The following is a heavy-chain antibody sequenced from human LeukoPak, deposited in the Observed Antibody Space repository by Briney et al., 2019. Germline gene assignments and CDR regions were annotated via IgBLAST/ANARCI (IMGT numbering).Heavy chain of an antibody. V-gene: IGHV1-2*02. CDR1: GYTFTDYY. CDR3: ARASIPVYYYYMDV. Sequence: GASVKVSCKASGYTFTDYYMHWVRQAPGQGLEWMGWINPNSGGTNYAQKFQGRVTMTRDTSISTAYMELSRLRSDDTAVYYCARASIPVYYYYMDVWGKGTPVTVSS. CDR2: INPNSGGT. D-gene: IGHD2-21*01. J-gene: IGHJ6*03.